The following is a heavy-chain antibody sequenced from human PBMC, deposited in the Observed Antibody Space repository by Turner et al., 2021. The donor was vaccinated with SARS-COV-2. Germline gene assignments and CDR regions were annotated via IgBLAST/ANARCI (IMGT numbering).Heavy chain of an antibody. D-gene: IGHD6-13*01. J-gene: IGHJ6*02. Sequence: EVQLLESGGGLVQPGGSLRLSCPASGFTFSSYWMHWVRQAPGKGLVWVSRINSDGSSTSYADSVKGRFTISRDNAKNTLYLQMNSLRAEDTAVYYCARVGIAAAGPTFYYYYYGMDVWGQGTTVTVSS. CDR2: INSDGSST. V-gene: IGHV3-74*01. CDR3: ARVGIAAAGPTFYYYYYGMDV. CDR1: GFTFSSYW.